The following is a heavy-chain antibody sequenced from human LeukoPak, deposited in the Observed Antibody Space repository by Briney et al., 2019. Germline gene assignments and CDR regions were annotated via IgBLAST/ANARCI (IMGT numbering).Heavy chain of an antibody. J-gene: IGHJ5*02. CDR2: ISSSGATI. CDR1: GFTFSSYG. Sequence: PGGSLRLSCAASGFTFSSYGMNWVRQAPGKGLEFVAYISSSGATIYYADSLKGRFTISRDNAKNSLYLQMNSLRAEDTAVYYCARDQEDWFDPWGQGTLVTVSS. CDR3: ARDQEDWFDP. V-gene: IGHV3-48*01.